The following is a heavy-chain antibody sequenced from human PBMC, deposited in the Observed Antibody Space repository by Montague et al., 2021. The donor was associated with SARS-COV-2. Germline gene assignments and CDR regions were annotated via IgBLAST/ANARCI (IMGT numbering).Heavy chain of an antibody. CDR2: IYHSGST. CDR3: RVVPAGIPKGPNFYYMDV. CDR1: GGSFSGYS. Sequence: SETLSLTCAVYGGSFSGYSWSWIRQPPGKGLEWIGQIYHSGSTNYNPSLKSRVTISVDTSKNQFSLKLSSVTAADTALYYCRVVPAGIPKGPNFYYMDVRGKGTTVTVSS. J-gene: IGHJ6*03. D-gene: IGHD2-2*02. V-gene: IGHV4-34*01.